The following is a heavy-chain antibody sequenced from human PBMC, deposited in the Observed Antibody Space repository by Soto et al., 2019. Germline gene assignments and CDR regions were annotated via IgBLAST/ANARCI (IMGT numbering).Heavy chain of an antibody. J-gene: IGHJ4*02. V-gene: IGHV3-30-3*01. Sequence: QVQLLESGGGVVQPGRSLRLSCAASGFTFSSYAMHWVRQAPGKGLEWVAVISYDGSNKYYADSVKGRFTISRDNSKNTLYLQMNSLRAEDTAVYYCARGGGGYSSSWLDYWGQGTLVTVSS. CDR1: GFTFSSYA. CDR3: ARGGGGYSSSWLDY. D-gene: IGHD6-13*01. CDR2: ISYDGSNK.